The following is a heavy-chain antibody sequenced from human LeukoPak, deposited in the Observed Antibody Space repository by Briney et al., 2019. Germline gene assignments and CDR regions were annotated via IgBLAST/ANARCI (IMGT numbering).Heavy chain of an antibody. D-gene: IGHD2-2*01. J-gene: IGHJ5*02. CDR2: ISSSGSTI. CDR3: ARDPPKVVPAAMEGWFDP. V-gene: IGHV3-48*03. CDR1: GFTFSSYE. Sequence: GGSLRLSCAASGFTFSSYEMNWVRQAPGKGLGWVSYISSSGSTIYYADSVKGRFTISRDNAKNSLYLQMNSLRAEDTAVYYCARDPPKVVPAAMEGWFDPWGQGTLVTVSS.